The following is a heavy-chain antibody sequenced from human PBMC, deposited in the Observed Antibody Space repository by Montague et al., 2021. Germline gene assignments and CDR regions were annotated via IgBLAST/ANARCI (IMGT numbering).Heavy chain of an antibody. V-gene: IGHV4-31*03. Sequence: TLSLTCTVSGGSISSGGYYWSWIRQHPGKGLEWIGYIDYSGSTYYNPSLKSRVSISVDTSKNPFSLKLSSVTAADTAVYYCARVTDSSGYYWGAFDIWGQGTMVTVSS. J-gene: IGHJ3*02. D-gene: IGHD3-22*01. CDR2: IDYSGST. CDR1: GGSISSGGYY. CDR3: ARVTDSSGYYWGAFDI.